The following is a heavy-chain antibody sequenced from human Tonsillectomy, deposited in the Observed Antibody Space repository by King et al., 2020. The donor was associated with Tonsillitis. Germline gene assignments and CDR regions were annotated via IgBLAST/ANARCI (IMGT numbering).Heavy chain of an antibody. CDR2: ISWNSGSI. CDR3: AKAEITYRTYYYYGMDV. Sequence: VQLVESGGGLVQPGRSLRLSCAASGFTFDDYAMHWVRHAPGKGLEWVSGISWNSGSIGYADSVKGRFTISRDNAKNSLYLQMNSLRAEDTALYYCAKAEITYRTYYYYGMDVWGQGTTVTVSS. D-gene: IGHD5-24*01. J-gene: IGHJ6*02. CDR1: GFTFDDYA. V-gene: IGHV3-9*01.